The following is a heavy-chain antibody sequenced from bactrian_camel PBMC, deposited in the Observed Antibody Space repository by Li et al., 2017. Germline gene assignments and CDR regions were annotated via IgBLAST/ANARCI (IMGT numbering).Heavy chain of an antibody. CDR1: RYTYKRNC. CDR3: AADQLYGTCRDVLDFPA. D-gene: IGHD7*01. J-gene: IGHJ4*01. V-gene: IGHV3-3*01. Sequence: HVQLVESGGGSVQAGGSLTLSCAAGRYTYKRNCMGWFRQRPGRDREGLAVLWIGGATTTYADSVKGRFINTRDKAKDLVYLQMNGLQPEDTGMYYCAADQLYGTCRDVLDFPARGQGAQVTVS. CDR2: LWIGGATT.